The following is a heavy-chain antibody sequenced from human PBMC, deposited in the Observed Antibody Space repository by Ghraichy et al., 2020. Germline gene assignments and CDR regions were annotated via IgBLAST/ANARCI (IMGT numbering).Heavy chain of an antibody. CDR3: ARASNRQLGGYYDFWSGYYGIMDV. CDR2: IWYDGSNK. D-gene: IGHD3-3*01. J-gene: IGHJ6*02. Sequence: GGSLRLSCAASGFTFSSYGMHWVRQAPGKGLEWVAVIWYDGSNKYYADSVKGRFTISRDNSKNTLYLQMNSLRAEDTAVYYCARASNRQLGGYYDFWSGYYGIMDVWGQGTTVTVSS. V-gene: IGHV3-33*01. CDR1: GFTFSSYG.